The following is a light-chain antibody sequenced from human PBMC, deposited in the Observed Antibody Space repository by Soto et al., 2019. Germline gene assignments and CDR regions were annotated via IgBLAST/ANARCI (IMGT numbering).Light chain of an antibody. J-gene: IGKJ1*01. Sequence: EIVLTQSPATLSLSPGERATLSCSASQSFSNFLAWYQQKPGQAPRLLISDASNRATGIPGRFSGSGSGTDFSLTISSLEPGDVAVYYCQQRSNWPWTCGQGTNVEIK. CDR3: QQRSNWPWT. CDR1: QSFSNF. V-gene: IGKV3-11*01. CDR2: DAS.